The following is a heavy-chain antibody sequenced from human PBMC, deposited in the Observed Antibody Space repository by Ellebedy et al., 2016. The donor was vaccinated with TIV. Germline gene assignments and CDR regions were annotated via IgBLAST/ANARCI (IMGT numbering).Heavy chain of an antibody. D-gene: IGHD6-19*01. Sequence: GESLKISCAASGFTFSNYGMYWVRQAPGKGLEWVAAISYDGGYKNSADSVKGRFTISRDNSKNTLFLQMNSLRAEDTAVYYCARDLDKSSGWYGGAAYWGQGTLVTVSS. J-gene: IGHJ4*02. CDR3: ARDLDKSSGWYGGAAY. V-gene: IGHV3-30*03. CDR1: GFTFSNYG. CDR2: ISYDGGYK.